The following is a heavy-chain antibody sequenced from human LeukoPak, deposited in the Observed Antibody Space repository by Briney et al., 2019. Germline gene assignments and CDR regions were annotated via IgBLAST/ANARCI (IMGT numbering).Heavy chain of an antibody. Sequence: GGSLRLSCAASGFTFSSYAMSWVRQAPGKGLEWVSAISGSGGSTYCADSVKGRFTISRDNSKNTLYLQMNSLRAEDTAVYYCAKYDIKYLLLYYFDYWGQGTLVTVSS. CDR1: GFTFSSYA. CDR3: AKYDIKYLLLYYFDY. D-gene: IGHD2-2*01. J-gene: IGHJ4*02. CDR2: ISGSGGST. V-gene: IGHV3-23*01.